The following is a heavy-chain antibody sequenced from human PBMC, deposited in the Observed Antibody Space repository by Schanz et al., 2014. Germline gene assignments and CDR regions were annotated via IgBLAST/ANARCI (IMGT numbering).Heavy chain of an antibody. D-gene: IGHD3-10*01. Sequence: EVQVVESGGGLVQPGGSLRLSCAASGFTFSSHWMHWVRQDPGKGLVWVARINSVGSNTDYADSVTGRFTISRDNAKNTLYLQMNSLRAEDTAVYHCVSSGSYSSYAFWGQGTLVTVSS. J-gene: IGHJ4*02. CDR1: GFTFSSHW. CDR2: INSVGSNT. CDR3: VSSGSYSSYAF. V-gene: IGHV3-74*01.